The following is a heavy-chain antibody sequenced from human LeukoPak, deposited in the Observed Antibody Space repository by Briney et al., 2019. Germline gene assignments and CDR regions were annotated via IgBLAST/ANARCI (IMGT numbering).Heavy chain of an antibody. Sequence: SETLSLTCTVSGGSISSYNWSWIRQPPGKGLEWIGYIYYSGSTNYNPSLKSRVTISVDTSKNQFSLKLSSVTAADTAVYYCASTVVVAATRSFDPWGQGTLVTVSS. J-gene: IGHJ5*02. D-gene: IGHD2-15*01. CDR2: IYYSGST. V-gene: IGHV4-59*01. CDR1: GGSISSYN. CDR3: ASTVVVAATRSFDP.